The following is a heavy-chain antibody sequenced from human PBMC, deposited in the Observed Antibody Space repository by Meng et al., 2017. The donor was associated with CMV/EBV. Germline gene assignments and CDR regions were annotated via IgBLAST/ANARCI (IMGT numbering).Heavy chain of an antibody. CDR1: GGSISSGGYY. CDR3: ARVEVVAGKNWFDP. J-gene: IGHJ5*02. D-gene: IGHD2-15*01. Sequence: LRLSCTVSGGSISSGGYYWSWIRQHPGKGLEWIGYIYYSGSTYYNPSLKSRVTISVDTSKSQFSLKLSSVTAADTAVYYCARVEVVAGKNWFDPWGQGTLVTVSS. CDR2: IYYSGST. V-gene: IGHV4-31*03.